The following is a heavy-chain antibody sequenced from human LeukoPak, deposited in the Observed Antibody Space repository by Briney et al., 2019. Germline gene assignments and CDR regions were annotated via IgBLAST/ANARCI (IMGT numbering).Heavy chain of an antibody. J-gene: IGHJ4*02. CDR2: VFTTGRA. D-gene: IGHD7-27*01. CDR3: VRDGPSWGLL. V-gene: IGHV4-4*07. Sequence: KASQTLSLTCTVSGGSIGTYYWSWIRQPAGKGLEWIGRVFTTGRANYNPSLKSRVTMSLDTSRNLFSLKLNSVTAADTAVYYCVRDGPSWGLLWGQGALVTVSS. CDR1: GGSIGTYY.